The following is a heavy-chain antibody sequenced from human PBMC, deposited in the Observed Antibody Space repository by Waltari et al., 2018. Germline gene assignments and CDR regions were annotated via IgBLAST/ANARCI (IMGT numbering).Heavy chain of an antibody. J-gene: IGHJ3*02. CDR3: DLWFGEIQYAFDI. CDR2: IIPIFGTA. D-gene: IGHD3-10*01. V-gene: IGHV1-69*01. Sequence: QVQLVQSGAEVKKPGSSVKVSCKASGGTFSRYAIHWVRQAPGQGLEWLGGIIPIFGTANYAQKFQGRVTITADESTSTAYMELSSLRSEDTAVYYCDLWFGEIQYAFDIWGQGTMVTVSS. CDR1: GGTFSRYA.